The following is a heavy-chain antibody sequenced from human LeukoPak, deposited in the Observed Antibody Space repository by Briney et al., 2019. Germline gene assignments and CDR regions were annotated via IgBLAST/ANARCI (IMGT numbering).Heavy chain of an antibody. CDR2: TNPNSGGT. CDR1: GYTFTGYY. CDR3: ARDRNSIAAAGNLDY. Sequence: ASVTVSCKASGYTFTGYYMHWVQQAPGQGLEWMGWTNPNSGGTNYAQKFQGRVTMTRDTSISTAYMELSRLRSDDTAVYYCARDRNSIAAAGNLDYWGQGTLVTVSS. D-gene: IGHD6-13*01. V-gene: IGHV1-2*02. J-gene: IGHJ4*02.